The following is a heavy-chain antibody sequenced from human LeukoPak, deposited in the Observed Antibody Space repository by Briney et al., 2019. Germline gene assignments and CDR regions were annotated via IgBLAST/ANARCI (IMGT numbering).Heavy chain of an antibody. D-gene: IGHD1-14*01. CDR2: IWYDGNTK. V-gene: IGHV3-33*01. J-gene: IGHJ4*02. CDR1: GFTLSAHG. CDR3: ARDEVITFRLFDH. Sequence: GISLRLSCAASGFTLSAHGMHWVRQAPGKGLEWLAVIWYDGNTKYYSDSVKGRFTISRDSSKNTLYLEMNSLRAEDTAVYYCARDEVITFRLFDHWGQGTLVTVSS.